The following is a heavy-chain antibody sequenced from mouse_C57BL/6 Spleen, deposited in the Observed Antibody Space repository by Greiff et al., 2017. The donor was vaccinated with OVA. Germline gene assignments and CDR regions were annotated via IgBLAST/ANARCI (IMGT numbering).Heavy chain of an antibody. CDR2: INPGSGGT. J-gene: IGHJ3*01. CDR1: GYAFTNYL. CDR3: ARITTVVARGFAY. Sequence: VQLQQSGAELVRPGTSVKLSCKASGYAFTNYLIEWVKQRPGQGLEWIGVINPGSGGTNYNEKFKGKATLTADKSSSTAYMQLSSLTSEDSAVYFCARITTVVARGFAYWGQGTLVTVSA. V-gene: IGHV1-54*01. D-gene: IGHD1-1*01.